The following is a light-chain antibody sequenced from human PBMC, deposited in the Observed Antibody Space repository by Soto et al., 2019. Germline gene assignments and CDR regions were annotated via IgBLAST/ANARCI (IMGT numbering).Light chain of an antibody. CDR1: QSVSSY. J-gene: IGKJ4*01. V-gene: IGKV3-11*01. CDR2: DAS. CDR3: QQRSNWT. Sequence: EIVLTQSPATLSLSPGERVTLSCRASQSVSSYLAWYQQKPGQAPRLLIYDASNRATGIPARFSGSGSGTDVTLTISSLEPEDFAVYYCQQRSNWTFGGGTKVEIK.